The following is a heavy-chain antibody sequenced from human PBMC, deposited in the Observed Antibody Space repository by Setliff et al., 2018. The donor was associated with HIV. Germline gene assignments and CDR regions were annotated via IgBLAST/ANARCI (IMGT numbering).Heavy chain of an antibody. D-gene: IGHD3-16*01. V-gene: IGHV1-69*13. CDR1: GGTFSSYA. J-gene: IGHJ3*02. CDR3: ARGLVRNWRQPRGNDAFDI. Sequence: SVKVSCKASGGTFSSYAISWVRQAPGQGLEWMGGLIPIFGTPNYAQKFQGRVTITADESTSTAYMELSSLRSEDTAVYFCARGLVRNWRQPRGNDAFDIWGQGTMVTVSS. CDR2: LIPIFGTP.